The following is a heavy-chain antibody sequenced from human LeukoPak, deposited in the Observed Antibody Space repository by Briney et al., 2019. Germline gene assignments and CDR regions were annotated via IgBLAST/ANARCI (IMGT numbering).Heavy chain of an antibody. Sequence: GGSLRLSCAASGFTFSSYEMNWARQAPGKGLEWVANIKHDGSEKYYVDSVKGRFSISRDNAKKSLYLQMNSLRAEDTAVYYCARALSHCLDYWGQGTLVTVSS. CDR3: ARALSHCLDY. CDR1: GFTFSSYE. D-gene: IGHD3-16*01. V-gene: IGHV3-7*01. CDR2: IKHDGSEK. J-gene: IGHJ4*02.